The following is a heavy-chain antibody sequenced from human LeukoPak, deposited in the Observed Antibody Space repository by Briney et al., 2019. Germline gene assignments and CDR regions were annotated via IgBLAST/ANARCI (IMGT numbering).Heavy chain of an antibody. V-gene: IGHV3-23*01. D-gene: IGHD4-11*01. CDR3: AKGPYDYSNHYIDY. CDR2: IRGSGGGT. Sequence: GGSLRLSCAASGFTFSSYAMSWVRQAPGKGLEWVSGIRGSGGGTPYAESVKGRFTISRDNSKNTRYLQMNSLRAEDTAVYYCAKGPYDYSNHYIDYWGQGTLVTVSS. J-gene: IGHJ4*02. CDR1: GFTFSSYA.